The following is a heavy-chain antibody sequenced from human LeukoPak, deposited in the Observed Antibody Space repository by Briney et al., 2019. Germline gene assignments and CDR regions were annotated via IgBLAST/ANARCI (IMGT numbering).Heavy chain of an antibody. V-gene: IGHV3-66*04. CDR2: IYSGGST. J-gene: IGHJ4*02. CDR3: ARLVSSSWYEMDLYYFDY. D-gene: IGHD6-13*01. CDR1: GFTVSSNY. Sequence: GGSLRLSCAASGFTVSSNYMSWVRQAPGKGLEWVSVIYSGGSTYYADSVKGRFTISRDNSKNTLYLQMNSLRAEDTAVYYCARLVSSSWYEMDLYYFDYWGQGTLVTVSS.